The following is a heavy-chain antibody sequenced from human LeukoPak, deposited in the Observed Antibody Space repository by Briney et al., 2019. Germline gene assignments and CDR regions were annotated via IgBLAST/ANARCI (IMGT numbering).Heavy chain of an antibody. Sequence: ASVKVSCKASGYTFTSYDINWVRQATGQGLEWMGWMNPNSGNTGYAQKFQGRVTMTRNTSISTAYMELSSLRSEDTAVYYCARDGGYDFYYYGMDVWGQGTTVTVSS. CDR1: GYTFTSYD. J-gene: IGHJ6*02. CDR2: MNPNSGNT. V-gene: IGHV1-8*01. CDR3: ARDGGYDFYYYGMDV. D-gene: IGHD5-12*01.